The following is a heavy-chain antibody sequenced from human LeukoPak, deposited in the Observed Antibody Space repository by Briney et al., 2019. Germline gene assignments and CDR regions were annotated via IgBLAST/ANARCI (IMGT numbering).Heavy chain of an antibody. CDR1: GGSFSGYY. CDR2: INHSGST. J-gene: IGHJ4*02. V-gene: IGHV4-34*01. Sequence: SETLSLTCAVYGGSFSGYYWSWIRQPPGKGLEWIGEINHSGSTNYNPSLKSRVTISVDTSKNQFSLKLSSVPAADTAVYSFASFSDYFVSGNEGGDYGGRETLVTVSS. D-gene: IGHD3-10*01. CDR3: ASFSDYFVSGNEGGDY.